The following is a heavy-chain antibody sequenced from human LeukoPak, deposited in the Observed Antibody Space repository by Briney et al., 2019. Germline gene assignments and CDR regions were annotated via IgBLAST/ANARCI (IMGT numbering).Heavy chain of an antibody. Sequence: GGSLRLSCAASGFSFNSYAMSWVRQAPGKGLEWVSGISGSGGTTYYADSVKGRFTISRDNTKNTVYLQMNSLRAEDTAVYYCAKPYSSGWYVFDYWGQGTLVTASS. D-gene: IGHD6-19*01. CDR3: AKPYSSGWYVFDY. CDR2: ISGSGGTT. V-gene: IGHV3-23*01. CDR1: GFSFNSYA. J-gene: IGHJ4*02.